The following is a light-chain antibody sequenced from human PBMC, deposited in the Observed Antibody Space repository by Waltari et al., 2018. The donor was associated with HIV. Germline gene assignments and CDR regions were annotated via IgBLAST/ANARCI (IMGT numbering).Light chain of an antibody. CDR3: QQAFSFPHT. CDR1: HAIADN. Sequence: IQMAQSPASLSASVGDSVSFNCRASHAIADNLAWYQQRPGKPPKLLIYGASRLQSGVPSRFAGFGSATNFSLTITGLRAEDSATYYCQQAFSFPHTFGGETELDI. V-gene: IGKV1-12*01. J-gene: IGKJ4*01. CDR2: GAS.